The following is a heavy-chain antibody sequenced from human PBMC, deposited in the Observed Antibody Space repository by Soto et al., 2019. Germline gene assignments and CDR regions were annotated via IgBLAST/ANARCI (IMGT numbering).Heavy chain of an antibody. CDR1: GGTFSRYP. V-gene: IGHV1-69*01. CDR2: ILPMSRTA. Sequence: QVQLEQSGAEVKKPGSSVKVSCKASGGTFSRYPISWVRQAPGQGLEWMGGILPMSRTANYAQKFQGRVTITADEATSTAYLELPSLRSEDTAVYYCTRGARGRPMLIPTTFDYWGKGTLVTVSS. CDR3: TRGARGRPMLIPTTFDY. D-gene: IGHD3-16*01. J-gene: IGHJ4*02.